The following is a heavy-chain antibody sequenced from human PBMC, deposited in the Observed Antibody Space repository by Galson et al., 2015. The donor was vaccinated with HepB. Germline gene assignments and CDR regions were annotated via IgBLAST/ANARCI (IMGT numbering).Heavy chain of an antibody. J-gene: IGHJ5*02. CDR3: ARDSSYSSSWYDH. D-gene: IGHD6-13*01. CDR1: GFTFTSYG. V-gene: IGHV3-33*01. Sequence: SLRLSCAASGFTFTSYGMHWVRQAPGEGLEWVAVIWYDGSNKDYEDSVKGRFTISRDNSKNTLYLEMNSLRAEDTAVYYCARDSSYSSSWYDHWGQGTLVTVSS. CDR2: IWYDGSNK.